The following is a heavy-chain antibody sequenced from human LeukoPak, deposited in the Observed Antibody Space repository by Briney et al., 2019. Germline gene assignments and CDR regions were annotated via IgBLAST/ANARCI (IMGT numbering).Heavy chain of an antibody. V-gene: IGHV4-30-4*08. J-gene: IGHJ4*02. D-gene: IGHD2-2*01. Sequence: SQTLSLTCTVSGGSISSGDYYWSWIRQPPGKGLEWIGYIYYSGSTYYNPSLKSRVTISVDTSKNQFSLKLSSVTAADTAVYYCARDEYAKYQLPGFDYWGQGTLVTVSS. CDR3: ARDEYAKYQLPGFDY. CDR1: GGSISSGDYY. CDR2: IYYSGST.